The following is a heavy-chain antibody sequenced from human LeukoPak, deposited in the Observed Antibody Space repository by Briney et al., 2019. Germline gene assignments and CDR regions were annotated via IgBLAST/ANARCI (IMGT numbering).Heavy chain of an antibody. CDR3: AKGLRYYDSSDTFDY. J-gene: IGHJ4*02. D-gene: IGHD3-22*01. CDR2: ISSNGDST. Sequence: GGSLRLSCSASGFTFSSYAMHWVRQAPGKGLEYVSAISSNGDSTYYADSVKGRFTISRDNSKNTLYLQMSSLRAEDTAVYYCAKGLRYYDSSDTFDYWGQGTLVTVSS. CDR1: GFTFSSYA. V-gene: IGHV3-64D*06.